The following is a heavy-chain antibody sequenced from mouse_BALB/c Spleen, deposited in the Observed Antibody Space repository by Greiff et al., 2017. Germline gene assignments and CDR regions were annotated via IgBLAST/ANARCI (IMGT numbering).Heavy chain of an antibody. V-gene: IGHV7-3*02. CDR1: GFTFTDYY. CDR2: IRNKANGYTT. CDR3: ARDSDGLDY. D-gene: IGHD2-3*01. Sequence: EVMLVESGGGLVQPGGSLRLSCATSGFTFTDYYMSWVRQPPGKALEWLGFIRNKANGYTTEYSASVKGRFTISRDNSQSILYLQMNTLRAEDSATYYCARDSDGLDYWGQGTTLTVSS. J-gene: IGHJ2*01.